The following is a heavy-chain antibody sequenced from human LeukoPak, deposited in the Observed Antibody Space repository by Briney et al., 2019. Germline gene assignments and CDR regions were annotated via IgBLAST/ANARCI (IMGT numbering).Heavy chain of an antibody. V-gene: IGHV3-23*01. CDR2: ISGSGGST. CDR3: AKGSDSSGYYYVLCFDY. Sequence: GGSLRLSCAASGFTFSSYAMSWVRQAPGKGLEWVSAISGSGGSTYYADSVKGRFAIGGDDSKNTLYLQMNSLRAEDTAVYYCAKGSDSSGYYYVLCFDYWGQGTLVTVSS. J-gene: IGHJ4*02. D-gene: IGHD3-22*01. CDR1: GFTFSSYA.